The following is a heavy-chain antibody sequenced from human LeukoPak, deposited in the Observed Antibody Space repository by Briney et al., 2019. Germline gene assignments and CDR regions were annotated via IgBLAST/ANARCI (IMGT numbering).Heavy chain of an antibody. CDR3: AKDDSSGYNDY. D-gene: IGHD3-22*01. CDR1: GFIFRSYA. Sequence: GGSLRLSCVDSGFIFRSYALHWLRQAPGKGLEWVAVISADGNEQYYADSVKGRFTMSRDNSKNTLYLQMNSLRAEDTAVYYCAKDDSSGYNDYWGQGTLVTVSS. V-gene: IGHV3-30-3*01. CDR2: ISADGNEQ. J-gene: IGHJ4*02.